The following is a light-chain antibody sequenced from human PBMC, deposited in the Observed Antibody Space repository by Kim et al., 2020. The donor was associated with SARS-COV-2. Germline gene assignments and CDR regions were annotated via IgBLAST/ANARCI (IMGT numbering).Light chain of an antibody. CDR1: QSVSNF. CDR3: QQRSNWPPNT. Sequence: LSPGESAPLSCRASQSVSNFLAWYQHKPAQPPRLLIYDTSNRAAGIPARFSGSGSGTDFTLTISSLEPEDFAVYYCQQRSNWPPNTFGQGTKLEI. J-gene: IGKJ2*01. V-gene: IGKV3-11*01. CDR2: DTS.